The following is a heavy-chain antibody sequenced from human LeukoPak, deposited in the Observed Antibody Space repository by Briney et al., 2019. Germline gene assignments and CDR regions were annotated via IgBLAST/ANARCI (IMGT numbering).Heavy chain of an antibody. CDR1: GFTFSSYE. CDR3: AELGITMIGGV. CDR2: ISSSGSTI. Sequence: SLRLSRAASGFTFSSYEMNWVRQAPGKGQEWGSYISSSGSTIYYADSVKGRFTISRDNAKNSLYLQMNSLRAEDTAVYYCAELGITMIGGVWGKGTTVTISS. V-gene: IGHV3-48*03. J-gene: IGHJ6*04. D-gene: IGHD3-10*02.